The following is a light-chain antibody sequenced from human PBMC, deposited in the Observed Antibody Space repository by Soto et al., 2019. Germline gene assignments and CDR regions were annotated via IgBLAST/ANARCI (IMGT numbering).Light chain of an antibody. Sequence: DIQMTQFPSALSASVGDRGAITSRASQSSSSSLAWYQQKPGKAPKLLIYAASSLQSGVPSRFSGSASGTDFTLTISSLQPEDFATYHCQQTYSTPWTFGQGTKV. CDR1: QSSSSS. CDR2: AAS. V-gene: IGKV1-39*01. CDR3: QQTYSTPWT. J-gene: IGKJ1*01.